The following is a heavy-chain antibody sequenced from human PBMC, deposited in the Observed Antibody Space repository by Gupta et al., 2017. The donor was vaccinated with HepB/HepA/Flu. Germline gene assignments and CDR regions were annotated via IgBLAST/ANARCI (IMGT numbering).Heavy chain of an antibody. CDR3: ARDSIWFGELSPFSGTQTYYYMDV. J-gene: IGHJ6*03. Sequence: EVQLVESGGGLVKPGGSLRLSCAASGFTFSRYSMNWVRPAPGKGLEWVSSIRSSSSYIYYADSVKGRFTISRDNAKNSLYLQMNSLRAEDTAVYYCARDSIWFGELSPFSGTQTYYYMDVWGKGTTVTVSS. CDR2: IRSSSSYI. V-gene: IGHV3-21*01. D-gene: IGHD3-10*01. CDR1: GFTFSRYS.